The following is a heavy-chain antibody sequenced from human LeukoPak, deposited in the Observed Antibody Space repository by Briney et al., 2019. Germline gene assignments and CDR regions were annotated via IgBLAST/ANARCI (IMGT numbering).Heavy chain of an antibody. Sequence: PSETLSLTCAVYGGSFSGYYWSWIRQPPGKGLEWIGEINHSGSTNYNPSLKSRVTISVDTSKNQFSLKLSSVTAADTAVYYCARSNKVYYDFWSGYPYGMDVWGQGTTVTVS. CDR1: GGSFSGYY. CDR3: ARSNKVYYDFWSGYPYGMDV. CDR2: INHSGST. V-gene: IGHV4-34*01. J-gene: IGHJ6*02. D-gene: IGHD3-3*01.